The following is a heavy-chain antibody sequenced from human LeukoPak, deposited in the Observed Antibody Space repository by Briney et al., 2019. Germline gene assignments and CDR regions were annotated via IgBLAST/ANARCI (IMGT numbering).Heavy chain of an antibody. CDR1: GYTFTSYG. J-gene: IGHJ4*02. Sequence: ASVKVSCKASGYTFTSYGISWVRQAPGQGLEWMGWISAYNGNTNYAQKLQGRVTMTTDTSTSTAYMELRSLRSDDKAVYYCARGGKRITIFGVVTSSFDYWGQGTLVTVSS. CDR3: ARGGKRITIFGVVTSSFDY. CDR2: ISAYNGNT. D-gene: IGHD3-3*01. V-gene: IGHV1-18*01.